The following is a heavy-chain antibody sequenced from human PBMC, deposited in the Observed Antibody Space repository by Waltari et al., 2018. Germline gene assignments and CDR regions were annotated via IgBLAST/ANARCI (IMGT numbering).Heavy chain of an antibody. CDR3: ATEAQWLFSFSTGAFDI. V-gene: IGHV1-24*01. D-gene: IGHD6-19*01. CDR2: FDPEDGET. J-gene: IGHJ3*02. CDR1: GYTLTKLS. Sequence: QVQLVQSGAEVKKPGASVKVSCKVSGYTLTKLSIHWVRQAPEKGLEWMGSFDPEDGETIYAAKFQGGVTMTEDTSTDTAYMEVSSLRSEDTAVYYCATEAQWLFSFSTGAFDIWGQGTMVTVSS.